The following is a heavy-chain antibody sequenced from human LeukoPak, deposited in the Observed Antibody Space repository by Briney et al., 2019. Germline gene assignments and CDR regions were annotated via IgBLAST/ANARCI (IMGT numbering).Heavy chain of an antibody. J-gene: IGHJ5*02. CDR2: IYTSGST. CDR1: GGSISSYY. D-gene: IGHD2-2*01. CDR3: ARSRSCGSTSCYDVNWFDP. V-gene: IGHV4-4*07. Sequence: SETLSLTCTVSGGSISSYYWSWIRQPAGKGLEWIGRIYTSGSTNYNPSLKSRVTMSVDTSKNQFSLKLSSVTAADTAVYYCARSRSCGSTSCYDVNWFDPWGQGTLVTVSS.